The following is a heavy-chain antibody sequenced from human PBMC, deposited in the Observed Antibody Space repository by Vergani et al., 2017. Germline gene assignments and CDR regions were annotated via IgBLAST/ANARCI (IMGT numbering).Heavy chain of an antibody. V-gene: IGHV4-59*01. CDR1: GGSMSGYY. Sequence: QVRLQESGPGLVKPSETLSLTCSVSGGSMSGYYRSWIRQPPGKELEWIGYMYHSGSTNYNPSIETRVTISGDTSKNQLSLKLNSVTAADTAVYYCRRVAYFYGLGSRLLDLWGQGILVTVSS. J-gene: IGHJ5*02. CDR2: MYHSGST. D-gene: IGHD3-10*01. CDR3: RRVAYFYGLGSRLLDL.